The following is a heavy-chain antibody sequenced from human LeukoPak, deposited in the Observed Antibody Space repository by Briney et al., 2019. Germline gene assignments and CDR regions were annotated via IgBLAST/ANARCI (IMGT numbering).Heavy chain of an antibody. Sequence: GAPVKISCKALGYTFTSYGISWVRQAPGQRLEWMGWISAYNGNTNYAQKLQGRVTMTTDTSTRTAYMELRSLRSDDTAVYYCARDGGSGWYSLDYWGQGTLVTVSS. CDR3: ARDGGSGWYSLDY. CDR1: GYTFTSYG. D-gene: IGHD6-19*01. CDR2: ISAYNGNT. V-gene: IGHV1-18*01. J-gene: IGHJ4*02.